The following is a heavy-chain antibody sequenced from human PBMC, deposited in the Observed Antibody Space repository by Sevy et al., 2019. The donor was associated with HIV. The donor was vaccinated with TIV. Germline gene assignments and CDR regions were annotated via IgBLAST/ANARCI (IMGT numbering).Heavy chain of an antibody. V-gene: IGHV5-51*01. Sequence: GESLKISCKGSGYSFTSYWISWVRQMPGKGLEWMGIIYPGDSDTRYSPSFQGQVTISADKSISTAYLQWSSLKASDTAMYYCARRYEDYYYGMDVWGQGTTVTVSS. CDR1: GYSFTSYW. J-gene: IGHJ6*02. CDR3: ARRYEDYYYGMDV. CDR2: IYPGDSDT. D-gene: IGHD1-1*01.